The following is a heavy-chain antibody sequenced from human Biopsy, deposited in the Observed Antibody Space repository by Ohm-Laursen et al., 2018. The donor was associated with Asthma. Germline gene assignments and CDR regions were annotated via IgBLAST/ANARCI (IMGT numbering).Heavy chain of an antibody. J-gene: IGHJ3*02. CDR1: GYTFINYA. D-gene: IGHD3-9*01. Sequence: GSSVKVSCKTSGYTFINYAIHWVRQAPGQRLEWMGWINAGNGNTKYSQKFQGRVTITRDTSASTAYMDLGSLRSEDTAVYYCARTYYDFLTGQVNDAFDIWGQGTVVTVSS. CDR2: INAGNGNT. V-gene: IGHV1-3*01. CDR3: ARTYYDFLTGQVNDAFDI.